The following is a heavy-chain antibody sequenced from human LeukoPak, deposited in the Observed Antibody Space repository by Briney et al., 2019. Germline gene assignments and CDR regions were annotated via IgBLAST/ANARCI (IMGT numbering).Heavy chain of an antibody. CDR1: GYSFTSYW. V-gene: IGHV5-51*01. Sequence: GESLKISCKGSGYSFTSYWSGWVRQMPGKGLEWMGIIYPGDSDTRYSPSFQGQVTISADKSISTAYLQWSSLKASDTAMYYCARLIEESYYDILTGPSNAFDIWGQGTMVTVSS. CDR2: IYPGDSDT. J-gene: IGHJ3*02. CDR3: ARLIEESYYDILTGPSNAFDI. D-gene: IGHD3-9*01.